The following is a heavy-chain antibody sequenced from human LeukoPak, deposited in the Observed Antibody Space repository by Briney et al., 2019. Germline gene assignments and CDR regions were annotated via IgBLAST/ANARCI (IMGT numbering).Heavy chain of an antibody. CDR1: GFTFSSYW. V-gene: IGHV3-7*01. CDR3: ASGRSGWYDTFDY. D-gene: IGHD6-19*01. CDR2: IKQDGSEK. Sequence: GSLRLSCAASGFTFSSYWMSWVRQAPGKGLEWVANIKQDGSEKYYVDSVKGRFTISRDNAKNSLYLQMNSLRAEDTAVYYCASGRSGWYDTFDYWGQGTPVTVSS. J-gene: IGHJ4*02.